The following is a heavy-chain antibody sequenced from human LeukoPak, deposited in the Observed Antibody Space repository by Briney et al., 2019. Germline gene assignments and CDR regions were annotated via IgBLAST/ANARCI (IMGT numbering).Heavy chain of an antibody. Sequence: PGTSLRLSCAASGFAFSTYVMHWVRQAPGKGLEWVAVIWFDGSNDYHADSVKGRFTISRDNSRNTLYLQMDSLRVEDTALYYCARDVTGSLDYWGQGTLVTVSS. V-gene: IGHV3-33*01. J-gene: IGHJ4*02. CDR1: GFAFSTYV. D-gene: IGHD2-8*02. CDR3: ARDVTGSLDY. CDR2: IWFDGSND.